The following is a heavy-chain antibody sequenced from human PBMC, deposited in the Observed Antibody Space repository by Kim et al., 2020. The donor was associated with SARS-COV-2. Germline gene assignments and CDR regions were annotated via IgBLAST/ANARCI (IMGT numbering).Heavy chain of an antibody. V-gene: IGHV3-48*03. Sequence: GGSLRLSCAASGFTFSSYEMNWVRQAPGKGLEWVSYISSSGSTIYYADSVKGRFTISRDNAKNSLYLQMNSLRAEDTAVYYCARDILWFGEFVSYYYYGMDVWGQGTTVTVSS. D-gene: IGHD3-10*01. CDR2: ISSSGSTI. CDR3: ARDILWFGEFVSYYYYGMDV. CDR1: GFTFSSYE. J-gene: IGHJ6*02.